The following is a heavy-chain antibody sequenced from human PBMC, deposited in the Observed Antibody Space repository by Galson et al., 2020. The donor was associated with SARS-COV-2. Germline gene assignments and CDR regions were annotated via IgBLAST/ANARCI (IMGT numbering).Heavy chain of an antibody. D-gene: IGHD4-17*01. CDR1: GDSISSDDFY. J-gene: IGHJ4*01. V-gene: IGHV4-30-4*01. CDR3: ARTSSTATREYYFDY. Sequence: SETLSLTCTVSGDSISSDDFYWSWIRQTPGTGLEWIGDIHSSGNTYYNPSLMSRGTISVDTSKNQFSLKLSSVTAADTAVYFCARTSSTATREYYFDYWGHGTLVSVCS. CDR2: IHSSGNT.